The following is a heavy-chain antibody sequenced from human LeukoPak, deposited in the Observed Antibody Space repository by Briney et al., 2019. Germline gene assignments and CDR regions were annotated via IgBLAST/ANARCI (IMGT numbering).Heavy chain of an antibody. CDR3: QNDSCRYSRSWYSKRPGFEP. D-gene: IGHD6-13*01. CDR2: ISCSGGST. V-gene: IGHV3-23*01. Sequence: GGSLRVSLSGSGFTFSSHAMSLVRQAPGKGLGWVSAISCSGGSTYYAASVKSRFTLSRDHAKNKLFLQMNNPRAVDTAAYYLQNDSCRYSRSWYSKRPGFEPWGQGTRVTVS. CDR1: GFTFSSHA. J-gene: IGHJ5*02.